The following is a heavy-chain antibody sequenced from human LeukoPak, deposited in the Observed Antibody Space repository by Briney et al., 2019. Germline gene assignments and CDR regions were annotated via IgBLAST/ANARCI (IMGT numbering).Heavy chain of an antibody. CDR2: GYYTGYT. V-gene: IGHV4-59*11. CDR1: GASMRNHY. J-gene: IGHJ4*02. D-gene: IGHD3-22*01. Sequence: SETLSLTCNVSGASMRNHYWSWVRQPPGKGLEWIGFGYYTGYTTYNPSLKSRVTISVDTSKNQFSLRLTSVSAEDSAVYYRVSNKDSSGPDKYSSDSWGQGPLVTVSS. CDR3: VSNKDSSGPDKYSSDS.